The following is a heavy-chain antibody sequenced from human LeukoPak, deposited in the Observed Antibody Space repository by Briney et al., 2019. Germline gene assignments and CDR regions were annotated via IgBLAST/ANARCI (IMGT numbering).Heavy chain of an antibody. CDR3: AREAFGGSGWSYYYYGMDV. CDR2: TYYRSKWYN. CDR1: GDSFSSNSAA. J-gene: IGHJ6*02. Sequence: SQTLSLTCAISGDSFSSNSAAWNWIRQFPSRGLEWLGRTYYRSKWYNDYAVSVKSRITINPDTSKNQFSLQLNSVTPEDTAVYYCAREAFGGSGWSYYYYGMDVWGQGTTVTVSS. V-gene: IGHV6-1*01. D-gene: IGHD6-19*01.